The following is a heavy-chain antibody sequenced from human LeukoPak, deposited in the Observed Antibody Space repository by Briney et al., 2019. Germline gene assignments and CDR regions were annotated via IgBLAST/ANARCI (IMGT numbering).Heavy chain of an antibody. D-gene: IGHD3-16*01. Sequence: SETLSLTCTVSGFSISSGYYWGWIRQPPGKGLEWIGYIYYSGSTNYNPSLKSRVTISVDTSKNQFSLKLSSVTAADTAVYYRARVIYDYDRPDAFDIWGQGTMVTVSS. CDR1: GFSISSGYY. CDR3: ARVIYDYDRPDAFDI. V-gene: IGHV4-61*01. CDR2: IYYSGST. J-gene: IGHJ3*02.